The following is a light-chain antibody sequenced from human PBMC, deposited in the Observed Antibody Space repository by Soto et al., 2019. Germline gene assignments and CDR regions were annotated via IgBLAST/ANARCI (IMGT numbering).Light chain of an antibody. CDR1: SSDFGDYAY. CDR3: SSYGGNNNVL. V-gene: IGLV2-8*01. CDR2: DVI. Sequence: QSALTQPPSASGSPGQSVTISCSGSSSDFGDYAYVSWYQHYPGKAPKLMIYDVIKRPSGVPDRFSVSKSGNTASLTVSGLQAEDEADYYCSSYGGNNNVLFGGGTKVTVL. J-gene: IGLJ2*01.